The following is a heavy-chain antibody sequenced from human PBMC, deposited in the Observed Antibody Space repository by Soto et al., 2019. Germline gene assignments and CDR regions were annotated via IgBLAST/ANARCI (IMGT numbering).Heavy chain of an antibody. CDR2: IISDASSA. Sequence: EVRMVESGGGLVQPGGSLRLSCTASGFTFSNYWMHWVRQAPGKGLVWVSRIISDASSATYADSVKGRSTISRDNTKNTLYLQMNSLRADDTAISSCASYRPILPTITDYWGQGIVVTVSS. CDR3: ASYRPILPTITDY. J-gene: IGHJ4*02. CDR1: GFTFSNYW. V-gene: IGHV3-74*03. D-gene: IGHD5-12*01.